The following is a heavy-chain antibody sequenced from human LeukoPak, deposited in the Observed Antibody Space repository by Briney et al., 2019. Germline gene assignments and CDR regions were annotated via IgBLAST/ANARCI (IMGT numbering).Heavy chain of an antibody. CDR3: AGEKWFGELLLGWFDP. J-gene: IGHJ5*02. V-gene: IGHV1-69*06. CDR1: GGTFSIYA. CDR2: IIPIFGTA. Sequence: GASVKVSCKASGGTFSIYAISWVRQAPGQGLEWMGGIIPIFGTANYAQKFQGRVTITADKSTSTAYMELSSLRSEDTAVYYRAGEKWFGELLLGWFDPWGQGTLVTVSS. D-gene: IGHD3-10*01.